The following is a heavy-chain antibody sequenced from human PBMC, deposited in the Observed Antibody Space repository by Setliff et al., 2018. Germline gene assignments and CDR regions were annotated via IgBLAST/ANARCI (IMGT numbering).Heavy chain of an antibody. D-gene: IGHD7-27*01. CDR2: TFYRSKWYY. J-gene: IGHJ3*02. V-gene: IGHV6-1*01. Sequence: SETLSLTCAISGDSVSSNGAAWNWIRQSPSGGLEWLGRTFYRSKWYYDYALSMKSRITVNPDTSKNQFSLHLNSVTPEDTAVYYCARDSELGLDALDIWGQGTMVTVS. CDR1: GDSVSSNGAA. CDR3: ARDSELGLDALDI.